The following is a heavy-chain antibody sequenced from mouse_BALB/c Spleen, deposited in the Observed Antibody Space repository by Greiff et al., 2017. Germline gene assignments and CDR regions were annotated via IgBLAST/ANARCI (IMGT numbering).Heavy chain of an antibody. CDR1: GFTFSDYY. CDR3: ARGDYGSRDWFAY. D-gene: IGHD1-1*01. J-gene: IGHJ3*01. Sequence: EVKVVESGGGLVKPGGSLKLSCAASGFTFSDYYMYWVRQTPEKRLEWVATISDGGSYTYYPDSVKGRFTISRDNAKNNLYLQMSSLKSEDTAMYYCARGDYGSRDWFAYWGQGTLVTVSA. CDR2: ISDGGSYT. V-gene: IGHV5-4*02.